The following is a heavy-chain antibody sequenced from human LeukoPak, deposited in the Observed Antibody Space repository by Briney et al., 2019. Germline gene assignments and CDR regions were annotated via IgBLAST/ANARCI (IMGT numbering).Heavy chain of an antibody. V-gene: IGHV4-61*02. CDR1: GGSISSGSYY. CDR3: ARDDYTYYYGSGSRAALDY. J-gene: IGHJ4*02. CDR2: IYTSGST. D-gene: IGHD3-10*01. Sequence: PSETLSLTCTVSGGSISSGSYYWSWIRQPAGKGLEWIGRIYTSGSTNYNPSLKSRVTISVDTSKNQFSLKLSSVTAADTAVYYCARDDYTYYYGSGSRAALDYWGQGTLVTVSS.